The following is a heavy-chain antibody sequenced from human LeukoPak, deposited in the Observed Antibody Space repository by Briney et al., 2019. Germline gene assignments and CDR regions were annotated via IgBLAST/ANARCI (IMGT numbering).Heavy chain of an antibody. CDR2: ISSNGGST. Sequence: GRSLRLSCAASGFTFSSYAMHWVRQAPGKGLEYVSAISSNGGSTYYANSVKGRFTISRDNSKNTLYLQMGSLRAEDMAVYYCARGVTIFGVVTALNYWGQGTLVTVSS. D-gene: IGHD3-3*01. J-gene: IGHJ4*02. CDR3: ARGVTIFGVVTALNY. V-gene: IGHV3-64*01. CDR1: GFTFSSYA.